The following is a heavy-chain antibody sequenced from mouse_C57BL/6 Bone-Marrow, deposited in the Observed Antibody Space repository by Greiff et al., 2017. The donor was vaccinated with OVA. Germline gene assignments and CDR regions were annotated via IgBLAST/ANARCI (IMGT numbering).Heavy chain of an antibody. CDR3: ARDYYGSRGYFDV. CDR2: IDPSDSET. Sequence: VQLQQSGAELVRPGSSVKLSCKASGYTFTSYWMHWVKQRPIQGLEWIGNIDPSDSETHYNQKFKDKATLTVDKSSSKAYMQLSSLTSEDSAVYYCARDYYGSRGYFDVWGTGTTVTVSS. J-gene: IGHJ1*03. D-gene: IGHD1-1*01. CDR1: GYTFTSYW. V-gene: IGHV1-52*01.